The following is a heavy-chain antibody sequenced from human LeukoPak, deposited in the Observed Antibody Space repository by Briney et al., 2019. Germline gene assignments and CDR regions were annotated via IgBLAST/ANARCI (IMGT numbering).Heavy chain of an antibody. CDR2: ITGSGGSI. V-gene: IGHV3-23*01. Sequence: GGSLRLSCAASGFTFSSYAMSWVRQAPGKGLEWVSAITGSGGSIYYVDSVRGRFTISRDNSQSTLYLQMNSLRAEDTAVYYCVRTGSYNWFDPWGQGTLVTVSS. J-gene: IGHJ5*02. D-gene: IGHD3/OR15-3a*01. CDR1: GFTFSSYA. CDR3: VRTGSYNWFDP.